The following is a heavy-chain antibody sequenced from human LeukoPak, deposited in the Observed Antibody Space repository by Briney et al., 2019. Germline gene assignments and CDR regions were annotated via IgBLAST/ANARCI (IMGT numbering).Heavy chain of an antibody. J-gene: IGHJ3*02. D-gene: IGHD3-22*01. V-gene: IGHV1-18*01. Sequence: ASVTVSCKASGYIFTNYGISWVRQAPGQGLEWMGWISTYNGYTNYAQKLQGTVTMTIDTSTSTVYMELGSLRSDDTAVYYCARDGHRRYYYDSSGREDAFDIWGQGTMVTVSS. CDR1: GYIFTNYG. CDR3: ARDGHRRYYYDSSGREDAFDI. CDR2: ISTYNGYT.